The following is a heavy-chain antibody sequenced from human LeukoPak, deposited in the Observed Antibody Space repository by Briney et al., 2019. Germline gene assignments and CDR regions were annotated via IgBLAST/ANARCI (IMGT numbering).Heavy chain of an antibody. J-gene: IGHJ4*02. CDR3: ARDPTQPFWSGYPYYFDY. Sequence: SETLSLTCAVYGGSFSGYYWSWIRQPPGKGLEWIGSIYHSGSTYYSPSLKSRVTISVDTSKNQFSLKLSSVTAADTAVYYCARDPTQPFWSGYPYYFDYWGQGTLVTVSS. D-gene: IGHD3-3*01. V-gene: IGHV4-34*01. CDR2: IYHSGST. CDR1: GGSFSGYY.